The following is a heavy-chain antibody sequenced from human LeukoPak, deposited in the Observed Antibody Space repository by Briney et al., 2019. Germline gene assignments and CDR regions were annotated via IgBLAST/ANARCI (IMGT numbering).Heavy chain of an antibody. Sequence: GGSLRLSCAASGFTFNNYAMSWVRQAPGKGLEWVSVLSGSGTSTYYADSVKGRFTISRDTSKNTLYLQINSLRAEDTAVYYCARGQRPQYTSTWDNWFDPWGQGTQVTVSS. CDR2: LSGSGTST. D-gene: IGHD2-2*01. CDR1: GFTFNNYA. V-gene: IGHV3-23*01. J-gene: IGHJ5*02. CDR3: ARGQRPQYTSTWDNWFDP.